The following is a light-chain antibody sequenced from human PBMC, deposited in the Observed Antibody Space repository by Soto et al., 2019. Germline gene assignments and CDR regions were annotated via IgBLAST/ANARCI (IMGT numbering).Light chain of an antibody. CDR2: EVS. CDR3: SSYTSSNTVI. CDR1: SSDVGGYNY. J-gene: IGLJ2*01. Sequence: QSALTQPASVSGSPGQSITISCTGTSSDVGGYNYVSWYQQYPGKAPKRMIYEVSNRPSGVSNHFSASKSGNTASLTISGLQAEDEADYYCSSYTSSNTVIFGGGTKLTVL. V-gene: IGLV2-14*01.